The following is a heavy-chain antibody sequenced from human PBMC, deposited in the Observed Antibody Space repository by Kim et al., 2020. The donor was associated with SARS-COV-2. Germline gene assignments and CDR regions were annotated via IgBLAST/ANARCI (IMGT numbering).Heavy chain of an antibody. J-gene: IGHJ4*02. CDR2: IYSGGST. Sequence: GGSLRLSCAASGFTVSSNYMNWVRQAPGMGLEWVSVIYSGGSTYYADSVKGRFTISKDNSKNTLYLQMSSLRVEDTAVYYCARGLEWELSFWGQGTLVTVSS. CDR3: ARGLEWELSF. V-gene: IGHV3-53*01. D-gene: IGHD1-26*01. CDR1: GFTVSSNY.